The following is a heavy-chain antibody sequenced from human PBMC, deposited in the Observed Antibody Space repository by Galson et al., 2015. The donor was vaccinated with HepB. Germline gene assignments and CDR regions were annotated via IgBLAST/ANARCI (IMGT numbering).Heavy chain of an antibody. Sequence: SLRLSCAASGFTFSSYGMHWVRQAPGKGLEWVSEMSGSGGRTYYADSVKGRFTISRDNSQNTLYLQMNSLRAEDTALYYCAKISNSAYSGYAYDYWGQGTLVTVSS. CDR1: GFTFSSYG. CDR3: AKISNSAYSGYAYDY. CDR2: MSGSGGRT. D-gene: IGHD5-12*01. V-gene: IGHV3-23*01. J-gene: IGHJ4*02.